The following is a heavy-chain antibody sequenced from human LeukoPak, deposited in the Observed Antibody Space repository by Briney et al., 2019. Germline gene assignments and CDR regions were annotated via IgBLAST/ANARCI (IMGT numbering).Heavy chain of an antibody. CDR2: IYHSGST. CDR3: ARDGPNSGWYASTYYYYYMDV. CDR1: GYSISSGYY. Sequence: SETLSLTCTVSGYSISSGYYWGWIRQPPGQGLEWIGSIYHSGSTYYNPSLKSRVTISVDTSKNQFSLKLSSVTAADTAVYYCARDGPNSGWYASTYYYYYMDVWGKGTTVTVSS. J-gene: IGHJ6*03. V-gene: IGHV4-38-2*02. D-gene: IGHD6-19*01.